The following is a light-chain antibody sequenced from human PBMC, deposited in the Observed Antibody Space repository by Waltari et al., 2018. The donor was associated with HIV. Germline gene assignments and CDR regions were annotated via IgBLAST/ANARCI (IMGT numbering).Light chain of an antibody. V-gene: IGKV2-30*01. CDR2: NVS. CDR1: QSLQYDDGNTY. J-gene: IGKJ5*01. Sequence: VLMPQSPPFLPVTLRQSASMFCRSTQSLQYDDGNTYLSWFLHTPGQSPSRLLYNVSDRDSGVPDRFSGSGAGTDFTLKINRVEPEDIGVYYCMQGSNRISFGQGTRLEIK. CDR3: MQGSNRIS.